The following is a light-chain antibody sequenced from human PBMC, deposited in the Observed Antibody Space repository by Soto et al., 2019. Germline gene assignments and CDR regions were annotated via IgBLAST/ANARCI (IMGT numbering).Light chain of an antibody. V-gene: IGLV2-14*01. Sequence: QSVLTQPASVSGSPGQSITISCTGTSSDVGGYNYVSWYQQHPGKAPKLMIYDVSNRPSGVSNRFSGSKSGNTASLTFFGLQAEDEADYYCSSYTSSSTPYVFGTGTKVTVL. CDR3: SSYTSSSTPYV. CDR2: DVS. CDR1: SSDVGGYNY. J-gene: IGLJ1*01.